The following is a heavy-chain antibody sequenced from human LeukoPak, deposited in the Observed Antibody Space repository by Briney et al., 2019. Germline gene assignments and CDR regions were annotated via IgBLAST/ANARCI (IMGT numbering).Heavy chain of an antibody. J-gene: IGHJ4*02. D-gene: IGHD2-15*01. CDR2: INHSGNT. V-gene: IGHV4-34*01. Sequence: PSETLSLTCAVYGGSFSGYYWSWIRQPPGKGLEWIGEINHSGNTNYNPSLKSRVTISVDTSKNQFSLKLSSVTAADTAVYYCASGWWAGRKKPFDYWGQGTLVTVSS. CDR1: GGSFSGYY. CDR3: ASGWWAGRKKPFDY.